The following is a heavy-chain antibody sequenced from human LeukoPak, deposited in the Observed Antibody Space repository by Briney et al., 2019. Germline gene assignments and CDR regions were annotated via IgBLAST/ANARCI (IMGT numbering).Heavy chain of an antibody. CDR3: ARVRGIAAAYWYFDL. Sequence: SETLSLTCTVSGGSMSSYYWSWIRQHPGKGLEWIGYIYYSGGTYYNPSLQSRITISVDTSENQFSLKLSSVTAAGTAVYYCARVRGIAAAYWYFDLWGRGTLVTVSS. D-gene: IGHD6-25*01. J-gene: IGHJ2*01. CDR1: GGSMSSYY. V-gene: IGHV4-59*06. CDR2: IYYSGGT.